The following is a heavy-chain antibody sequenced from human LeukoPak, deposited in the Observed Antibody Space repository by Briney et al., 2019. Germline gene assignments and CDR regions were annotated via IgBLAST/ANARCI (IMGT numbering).Heavy chain of an antibody. CDR3: ARAQRDY. CDR2: ISYDGSNK. CDR1: GFTFSSYA. J-gene: IGHJ4*02. V-gene: IGHV3-30-3*01. D-gene: IGHD5-24*01. Sequence: GGSLRLSCVASGFTFSSYAMHWVRQAPGKGLEWVAVISYDGSNKYYADSVKGRFTISRDNSKNTLYLQMNSLRAEDTAVYYCARAQRDYWGQGTLVTVSS.